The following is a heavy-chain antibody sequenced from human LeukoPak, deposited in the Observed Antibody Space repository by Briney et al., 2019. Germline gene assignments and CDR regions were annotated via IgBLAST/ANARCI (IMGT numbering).Heavy chain of an antibody. CDR3: ARESAAGTAWFDP. J-gene: IGHJ5*02. Sequence: PGGSLRLSCAASGLTFSSYWMSWVRQAPGKGLEWVANIKQDGSEKYYVDSVKGRFTISRDNAKNSLYLQMNSLRAEDTAVYYCARESAAGTAWFDPWGQGTLVTVSS. D-gene: IGHD6-13*01. V-gene: IGHV3-7*04. CDR2: IKQDGSEK. CDR1: GLTFSSYW.